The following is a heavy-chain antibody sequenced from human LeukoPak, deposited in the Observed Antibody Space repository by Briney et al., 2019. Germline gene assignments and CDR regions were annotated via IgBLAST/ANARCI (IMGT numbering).Heavy chain of an antibody. D-gene: IGHD4-17*01. V-gene: IGHV4-34*01. CDR3: ARGPVLATTVTSAQAVDY. Sequence: SETLSLTCAVYGGSFSGYYWSWIRQPPGKGLEWIGEINHSGSTNYNPSLKSRVTISVDTSKNQFSLKLSSVTAADTAVYYCARGPVLATTVTSAQAVDYWGQGTLVTVSS. J-gene: IGHJ4*02. CDR1: GGSFSGYY. CDR2: INHSGST.